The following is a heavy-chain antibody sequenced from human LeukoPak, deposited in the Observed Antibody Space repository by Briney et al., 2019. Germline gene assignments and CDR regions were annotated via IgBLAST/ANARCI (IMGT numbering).Heavy chain of an antibody. CDR2: ISAYNGNT. J-gene: IGHJ4*02. D-gene: IGHD5-18*01. CDR3: ARSMSGYSYGLLDY. V-gene: IGHV1-18*01. CDR1: GYTFTSYG. Sequence: ASVKVSCKASGYTFTSYGISWVRQAPGQGLEWMGWISAYNGNTNYAQKLQGRVTMTTDTSTSTAYMELRSLRSDDTAVYYCARSMSGYSYGLLDYWGQGTLVTVSS.